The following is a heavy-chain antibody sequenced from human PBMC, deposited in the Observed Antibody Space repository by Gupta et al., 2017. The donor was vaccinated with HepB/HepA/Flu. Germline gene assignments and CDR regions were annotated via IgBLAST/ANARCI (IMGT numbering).Heavy chain of an antibody. J-gene: IGHJ1*01. V-gene: IGHV1-8*01. CDR1: GSTFTSSD. CDR3: ARGRGGYYDSSGYYYSEYFQH. CDR2: MNPNSGNT. Sequence: QVQLVQSGAEVKKHGASVKVSCKASGSTFTSSDLNWVRQATGKGLEWMGWMNPNSGNTGYVQKFQGRVTMTRNTSISTAYMELSSLRSEDTAVYYCARGRGGYYDSSGYYYSEYFQHWGQGTLVTVSS. D-gene: IGHD3-22*01.